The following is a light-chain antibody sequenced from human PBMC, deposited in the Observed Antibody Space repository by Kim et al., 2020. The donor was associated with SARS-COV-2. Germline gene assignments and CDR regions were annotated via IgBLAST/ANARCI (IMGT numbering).Light chain of an antibody. CDR3: QSYEV. Sequence: SESPGKTVTISCPRTSGSIASKPVQWYKQRPGSVPTTVIYEDALRPSGIPDRFSGSIDTSSNSASLTISGLTTEDEAVYFCQSYEVFGGGTQLTVL. CDR2: EDA. V-gene: IGLV6-57*03. J-gene: IGLJ2*01. CDR1: SGSIASKP.